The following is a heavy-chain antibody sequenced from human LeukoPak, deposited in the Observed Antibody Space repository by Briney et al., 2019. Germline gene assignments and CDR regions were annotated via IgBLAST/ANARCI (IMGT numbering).Heavy chain of an antibody. D-gene: IGHD3-9*01. Sequence: GGSLRLSCAAPGFTFSSYAMSWVRQAPGKGLEWVSVISGSGGSTYYADSVKGRFTISRDNAKNTLHLQMNSLRAEDTVVYYYAKETRSNILTGYYKGDGPNWFDPWGQGTLVTVSS. V-gene: IGHV3-23*01. CDR1: GFTFSSYA. J-gene: IGHJ5*02. CDR3: AKETRSNILTGYYKGDGPNWFDP. CDR2: ISGSGGST.